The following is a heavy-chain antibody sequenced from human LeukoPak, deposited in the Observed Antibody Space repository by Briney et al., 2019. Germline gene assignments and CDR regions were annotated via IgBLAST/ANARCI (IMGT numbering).Heavy chain of an antibody. CDR3: ARVLGYYYGSGSTDY. J-gene: IGHJ4*02. Sequence: PGGSLRLSCAASGFTFSDYYMSWIAQAQGKGLEWVPYISSSGSTIYYADSVKGRFTISRDNAKNSLYLQMNSLRAEDTAVYYCARVLGYYYGSGSTDYWGQGTLVTVSS. CDR1: GFTFSDYY. V-gene: IGHV3-11*01. CDR2: ISSSGSTI. D-gene: IGHD3-10*01.